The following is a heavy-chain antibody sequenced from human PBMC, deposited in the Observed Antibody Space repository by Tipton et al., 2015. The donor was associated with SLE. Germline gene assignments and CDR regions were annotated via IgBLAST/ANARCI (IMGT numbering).Heavy chain of an antibody. Sequence: GSLRLSCAASGFTFSNYGMSWVRQAPGKGLEWVSVIYSDGSIYYADSVKGRFSISRDNSKNTLFLQMSSLGAEDTAVYYCTTSITAIVYWGQGTLVTVSS. CDR3: TTSITAIVY. CDR1: GFTFSNYG. D-gene: IGHD3-10*01. CDR2: IYSDGSI. J-gene: IGHJ4*02. V-gene: IGHV3-66*02.